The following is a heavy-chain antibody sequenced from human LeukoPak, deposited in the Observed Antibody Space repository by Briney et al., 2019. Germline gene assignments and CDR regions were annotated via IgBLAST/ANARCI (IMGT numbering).Heavy chain of an antibody. CDR2: IYHSGST. Sequence: SETLSLTCTVSGGSISSYYWSWIRQPPGKGLEWIGYIYHSGSTYYNPSLKSRVTISVDRSKNQFSLKLSSVTAADTAVYYCARDILQYDYWGQGTLVTVSS. D-gene: IGHD4-11*01. J-gene: IGHJ4*02. CDR1: GGSISSYY. CDR3: ARDILQYDY. V-gene: IGHV4-59*01.